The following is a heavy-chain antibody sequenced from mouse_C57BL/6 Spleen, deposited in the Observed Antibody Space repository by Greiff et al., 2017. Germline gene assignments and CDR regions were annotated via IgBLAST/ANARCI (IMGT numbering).Heavy chain of an antibody. J-gene: IGHJ1*03. Sequence: QVQLQQSGPELVKPGASVKISCKASGYSFTSYYIHWVKQRPGQGLEWIGWIYPGSGNTKYNEKFKGKATLTADTSSSTAYMQLSSLTSEDSAVYYCARTSDYGSSYRYFDVWGTGTTVTVSS. CDR1: GYSFTSYY. D-gene: IGHD1-1*01. V-gene: IGHV1-66*01. CDR3: ARTSDYGSSYRYFDV. CDR2: IYPGSGNT.